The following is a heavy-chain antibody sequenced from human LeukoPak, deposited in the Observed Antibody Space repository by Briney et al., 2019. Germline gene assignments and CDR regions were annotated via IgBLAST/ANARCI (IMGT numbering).Heavy chain of an antibody. V-gene: IGHV4-39*07. Sequence: PSETLSLTCTVSGGSISSSSYYWGWIRQPPGKGLEWIGTIYYSGSTNYNPSLKSRVTISVDTSKNQFSLKLSSVTAADTAVYYCAVSSGWQKSNWFDPWGQGTLVTVSS. CDR3: AVSSGWQKSNWFDP. D-gene: IGHD6-19*01. CDR1: GGSISSSSYY. J-gene: IGHJ5*02. CDR2: IYYSGST.